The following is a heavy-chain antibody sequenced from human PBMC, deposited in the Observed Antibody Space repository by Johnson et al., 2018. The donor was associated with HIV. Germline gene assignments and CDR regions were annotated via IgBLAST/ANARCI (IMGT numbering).Heavy chain of an antibody. D-gene: IGHD4-23*01. V-gene: IGHV3-66*01. CDR2: IYSGGST. J-gene: IGHJ3*02. Sequence: MLLVESGGGLVKPGGSLRLSCEASGFTFSDYYMSWIRQAPGKGLEWVSVIYSGGSTYYADSVKGRLTISRDNSKNTLYLQMNSLRAGDTAVYYCAREAQTHAFDIWGQGTMVTVSS. CDR3: AREAQTHAFDI. CDR1: GFTFSDYY.